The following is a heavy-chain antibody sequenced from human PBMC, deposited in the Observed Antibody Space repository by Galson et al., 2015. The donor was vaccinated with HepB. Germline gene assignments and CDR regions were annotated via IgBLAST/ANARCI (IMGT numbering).Heavy chain of an antibody. CDR1: GGSISSSSYY. CDR3: ARHTTTGNWYFDL. J-gene: IGHJ2*01. Sequence: QVQLQESGPGLVKPSETLSLTCTVSGGSISSSSYYWGWIRQPPGKGLEWIGSIYYSGSTYYNPSLKSRVTISVDTSKNQFSLKLSSVTAADTAVYYCARHTTTGNWYFDLWGRGTLVTVSS. D-gene: IGHD4-17*01. V-gene: IGHV4-39*01. CDR2: IYYSGST.